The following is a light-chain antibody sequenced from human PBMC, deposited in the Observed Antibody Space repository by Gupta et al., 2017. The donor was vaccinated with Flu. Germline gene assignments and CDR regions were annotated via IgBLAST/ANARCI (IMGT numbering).Light chain of an antibody. CDR1: SSDVGGYNY. V-gene: IGLV2-14*01. CDR2: EVS. J-gene: IGLJ3*02. CDR3: SSYTSSSTRV. Sequence: QSALTQPASASGSPGQSTPISCTGTSSDVGGYNYVSWYQQHPGKAPKLMIYEVSNRPSGVSNRFSGSKSGNTASLTISGLQAEDEADYYCSSYTSSSTRVFGGGTKLTVL.